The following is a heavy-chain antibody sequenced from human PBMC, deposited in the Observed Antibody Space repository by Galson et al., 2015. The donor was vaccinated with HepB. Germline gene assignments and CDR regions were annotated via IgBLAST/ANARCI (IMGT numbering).Heavy chain of an antibody. J-gene: IGHJ4*02. CDR2: ISSSSSYI. CDR1: GFTFSSYS. D-gene: IGHD2-2*01. CDR3: ASGYCSSTSCYLYYFDY. V-gene: IGHV3-21*01. Sequence: SLRLSCAASGFTFSSYSMNWVRQAPGKGLEWVSSISSSSSYIYYADSVKGLFTISRDNAKNSLYLQMNSLRAEDTAVYYCASGYCSSTSCYLYYFDYWGQGTLVTVSS.